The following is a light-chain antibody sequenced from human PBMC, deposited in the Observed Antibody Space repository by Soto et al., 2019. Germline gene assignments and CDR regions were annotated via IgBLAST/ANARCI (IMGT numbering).Light chain of an antibody. CDR2: EVS. J-gene: IGLJ1*01. CDR3: CSSAASTTSRV. V-gene: IGLV2-23*02. CDR1: SSDVGSHDL. Sequence: QSVLTQPASVSGSPGQSITISCTATSSDVGSHDLVSWYQQHPGKAPKLMIYEVSKRPSGVSNRFSGSKSGNTASLTISGLQAEDEADYYCCSSAASTTSRVFGIGTKVTVL.